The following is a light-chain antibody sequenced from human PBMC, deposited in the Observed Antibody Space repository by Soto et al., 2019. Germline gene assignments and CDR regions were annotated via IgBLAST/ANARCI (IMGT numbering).Light chain of an antibody. CDR3: QLYDTSNVV. CDR1: SGSIVGNY. J-gene: IGLJ2*01. V-gene: IGLV6-57*01. Sequence: NFMLTQPHSVSESPGKTVTISCTRSSGSIVGNYVQWYQQRPGSSPTTVIYEDNQRPSGVPDGFSGSIDSSSNSAPLTVSGLMTEDEAVYFCQLYDTSNVVFGGGTKLTVL. CDR2: EDN.